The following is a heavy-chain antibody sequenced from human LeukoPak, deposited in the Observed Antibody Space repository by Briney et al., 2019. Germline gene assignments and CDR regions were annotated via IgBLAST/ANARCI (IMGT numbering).Heavy chain of an antibody. CDR2: INHSGST. CDR3: AGRYSSGWYTGAQTDY. D-gene: IGHD6-19*01. V-gene: IGHV4-34*01. Sequence: SETLSLTCAVYGGSFSGYYWSWIRQPPGKGLEWIGEINHSGSTNYNPSLKSRVTISVDTSKNQFSLKLSSVTAADTAVYYCAGRYSSGWYTGAQTDYWGQGTLVTVSS. CDR1: GGSFSGYY. J-gene: IGHJ4*02.